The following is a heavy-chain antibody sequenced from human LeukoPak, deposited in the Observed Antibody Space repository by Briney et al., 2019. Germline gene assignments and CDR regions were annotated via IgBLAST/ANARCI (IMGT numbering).Heavy chain of an antibody. J-gene: IGHJ4*01. CDR2: ITSNGGAT. V-gene: IGHV3-64*01. D-gene: IGHD3-22*01. Sequence: GGSLRLSCAVSGFTFRNYAMHWVRQAPGKGLEYVSSITSNGGATYYANSVKGRFTISRDNAKNTVYLQMGSVRAEDMAVYYCARGGYDSSGYKYYFDNWGHGTLVTVSS. CDR1: GFTFRNYA. CDR3: ARGGYDSSGYKYYFDN.